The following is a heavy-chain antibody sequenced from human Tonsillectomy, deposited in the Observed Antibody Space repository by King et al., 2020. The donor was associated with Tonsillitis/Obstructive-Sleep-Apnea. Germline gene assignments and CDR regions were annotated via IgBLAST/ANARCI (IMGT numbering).Heavy chain of an antibody. CDR3: AGSGGSSGWYFLAAFDI. D-gene: IGHD6-19*01. J-gene: IGHJ3*02. CDR1: GDSISNYY. Sequence: VQLQESGPGLVKPSETLSLTCTVSGDSISNYYWSWIRQTPGKGLEWIGYINYSGSTNYNPSLKSRVTISVDTSKNQFSLKLSSLTAADTAVYYCAGSGGSSGWYFLAAFDIWGQGTMVTVSS. CDR2: INYSGST. V-gene: IGHV4-59*08.